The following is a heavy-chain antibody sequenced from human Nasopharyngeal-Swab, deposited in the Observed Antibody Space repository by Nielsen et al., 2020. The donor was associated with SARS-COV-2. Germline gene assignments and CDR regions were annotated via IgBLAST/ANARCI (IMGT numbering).Heavy chain of an antibody. V-gene: IGHV3-7*01. CDR3: AREDLEDTAMVTRGYDY. CDR1: GFTFSSYW. Sequence: GESLKISCAASGFTFSSYWMSWVRRAPGKGLEWVANIKEDGSEKYYVESVKGRFTISRDNAKNSPYLQMNNLRAEDTAVYYCAREDLEDTAMVTRGYDYWGQGTVVTVSS. J-gene: IGHJ4*02. CDR2: IKEDGSEK. D-gene: IGHD5-18*01.